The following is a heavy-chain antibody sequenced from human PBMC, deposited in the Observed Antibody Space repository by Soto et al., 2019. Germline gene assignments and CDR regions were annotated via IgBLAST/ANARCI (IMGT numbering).Heavy chain of an antibody. Sequence: EVQLLESGGGLVQPGGSLRLSCAASGLRVSSFAMTWVRQAPGKGLEWISSVNGDGTATYYANSVKGRFTISRDTSKNTLYLQMDSLRVEDTAVYYCAKITRSWGQGTLVTVSS. V-gene: IGHV3-23*01. CDR3: AKITRS. CDR2: VNGDGTAT. CDR1: GLRVSSFA. D-gene: IGHD3-16*01. J-gene: IGHJ4*02.